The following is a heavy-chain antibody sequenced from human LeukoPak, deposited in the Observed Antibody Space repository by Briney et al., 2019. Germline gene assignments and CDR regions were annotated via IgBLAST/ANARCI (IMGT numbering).Heavy chain of an antibody. CDR1: GYTFISYD. J-gene: IGHJ4*02. CDR3: ARGRGPGIAAAGTHY. CDR2: MNPNSGNT. D-gene: IGHD6-13*01. Sequence: ASVKVSCKASGYTFISYDINWVRQVTGQGLEWMGWMNPNSGNTGYAQKFQGRVTMTRNTSISTAYMELSSLRSEDTAVYYCARGRGPGIAAAGTHYWGQGTLVTVSS. V-gene: IGHV1-8*01.